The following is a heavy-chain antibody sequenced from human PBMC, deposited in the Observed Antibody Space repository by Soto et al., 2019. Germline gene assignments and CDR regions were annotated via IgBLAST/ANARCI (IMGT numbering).Heavy chain of an antibody. J-gene: IGHJ4*02. D-gene: IGHD2-15*01. V-gene: IGHV3-73*01. CDR3: VRDMQLWRLDS. CDR2: IRSKAIGYAT. Sequence: GGSLRLSCVASGFSFSDSAIHWVRQASGKGLEWVGRIRSKAIGYATEYAVSVQGRFTISRDNAKNTLFLHMNSLRAEDTAVYYCVRDMQLWRLDSWGQGTLVTVSS. CDR1: GFSFSDSA.